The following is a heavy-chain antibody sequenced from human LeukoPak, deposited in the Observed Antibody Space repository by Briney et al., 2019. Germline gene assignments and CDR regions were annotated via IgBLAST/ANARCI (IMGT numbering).Heavy chain of an antibody. CDR1: VGSISRYY. CDR2: IYYRWST. J-gene: IGHJ4*02. Sequence: SETLSLTCTVSVGSISRYYWSWIRQPPGKGLDWIGYIYYRWSTNYNPSLKSRVTISVDTSKNQFSLKLSSVTAADTVVYYCARAVGTYDFWSGYRPTNYYFDYWGQGTLVSVSS. CDR3: ARAVGTYDFWSGYRPTNYYFDY. V-gene: IGHV4-59*01. D-gene: IGHD3-3*01.